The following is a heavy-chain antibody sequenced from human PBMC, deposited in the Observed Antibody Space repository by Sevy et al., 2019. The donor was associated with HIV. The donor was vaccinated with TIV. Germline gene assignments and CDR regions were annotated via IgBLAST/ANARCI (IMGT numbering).Heavy chain of an antibody. CDR1: GFDFSTYD. CDR3: AKRERSYYDSSGNYDAFDV. V-gene: IGHV3-33*03. CDR2: ISFDGSDK. Sequence: QAGGSLRLSCAASGFDFSTYDMHWVRQAPGKGLEWVAFISFDGSDKWYVDSVKGRFTISRDNSKNTLYVQMNTLRDEDTAVYYCAKRERSYYDSSGNYDAFDVWGQGTSVTVSS. J-gene: IGHJ3*01. D-gene: IGHD3-22*01.